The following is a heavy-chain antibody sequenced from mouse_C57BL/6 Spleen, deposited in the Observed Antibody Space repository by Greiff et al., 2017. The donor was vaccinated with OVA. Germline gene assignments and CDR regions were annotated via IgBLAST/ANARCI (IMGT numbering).Heavy chain of an antibody. V-gene: IGHV1-50*01. J-gene: IGHJ2*01. Sequence: QVQLQQPGAELVKPGASVKLSCKASGYTFTSYWMQWVKQRPGQGLEWIGEIDPSDSSTNYNQKFKGKATLTVDTSSSTAYMQLSSLTSEDSAGYYCARRRVATDYWGQGTTLTVSS. CDR1: GYTFTSYW. CDR3: ARRRVATDY. CDR2: IDPSDSST. D-gene: IGHD1-1*02.